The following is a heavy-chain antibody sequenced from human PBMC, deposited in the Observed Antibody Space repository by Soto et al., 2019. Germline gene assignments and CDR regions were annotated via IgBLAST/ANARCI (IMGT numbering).Heavy chain of an antibody. Sequence: GGSLRLSCAVAGYTFANHWMHWVRQAPGKGLEWVSRMNSDGSLINYADSVKGRFTVSRDNARNTLYLQMNSLRVEDTAVYYCATAEVDYWGPGTLVTSPQ. V-gene: IGHV3-74*01. CDR2: MNSDGSLI. J-gene: IGHJ4*02. CDR1: GYTFANHW. CDR3: ATAEVDY.